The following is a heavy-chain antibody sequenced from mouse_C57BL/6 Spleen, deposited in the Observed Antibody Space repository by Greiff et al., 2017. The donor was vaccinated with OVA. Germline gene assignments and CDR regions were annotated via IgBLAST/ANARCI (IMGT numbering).Heavy chain of an antibody. CDR2: IYPRDGST. D-gene: IGHD3-2*02. CDR3: ARSLDSSGYQFAY. Sequence: VQLQESDAELVKPGASVKISCKVSGYTFTDHTIHWMKQRPEQGLEWIGYIYPRDGSTKYNEKFTGKATLTADKSSSTAYRQLNSLTSEDSAVYFCARSLDSSGYQFAYWGQGTLVTVSA. CDR1: GYTFTDHT. J-gene: IGHJ3*01. V-gene: IGHV1-78*01.